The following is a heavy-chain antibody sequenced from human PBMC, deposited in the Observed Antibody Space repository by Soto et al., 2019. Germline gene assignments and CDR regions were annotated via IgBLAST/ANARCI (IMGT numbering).Heavy chain of an antibody. CDR3: ARSIMITFGGGDAFDI. J-gene: IGHJ3*02. D-gene: IGHD3-16*01. V-gene: IGHV5-51*01. Sequence: RGESLNMSGKGSGCSFTSYLIGWVRQMPGKGLELMGIIYPGDSDTRYSPSFQGQVTISADKSISTAYLQWSSLKASDTAMYYCARSIMITFGGGDAFDIWGQGTMVTVSS. CDR1: GCSFTSYL. CDR2: IYPGDSDT.